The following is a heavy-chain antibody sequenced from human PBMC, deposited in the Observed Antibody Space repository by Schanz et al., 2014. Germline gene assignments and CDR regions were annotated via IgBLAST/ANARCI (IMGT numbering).Heavy chain of an antibody. CDR1: GYTFTSYY. J-gene: IGHJ3*02. Sequence: QVQLVQSGAEVKKPGVSVKVSCKASGYTFTSYYIHCVRQAPGQGLEWMGWMNPNSGNTGYAQKFRGRVTMTRDTSTSTVYMELSSLRSEDTAVYFCARGPSTGAFDIWGQGTMVTVSS. CDR2: MNPNSGNT. CDR3: ARGPSTGAFDI. V-gene: IGHV1-8*02.